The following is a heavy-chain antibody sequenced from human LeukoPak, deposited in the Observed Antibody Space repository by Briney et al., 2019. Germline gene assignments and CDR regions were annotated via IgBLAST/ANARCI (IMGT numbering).Heavy chain of an antibody. J-gene: IGHJ6*02. CDR2: VSSRSSYI. V-gene: IGHV3-21*01. D-gene: IGHD3-10*01. CDR1: GFMFSTSS. Sequence: PGGSLRLSCAASGFMFSTSSMNWVRQAPGKGLEWVSSVSSRSSYIYYADPVKGRFTISRDNAKNSLYLHMNSLRAEDTAVYYCARDFDLDGSGSRYYSGMDVWGQGTTVTVSS. CDR3: ARDFDLDGSGSRYYSGMDV.